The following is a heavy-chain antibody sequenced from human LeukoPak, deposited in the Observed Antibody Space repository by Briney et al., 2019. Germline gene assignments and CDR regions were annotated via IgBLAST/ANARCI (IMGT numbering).Heavy chain of an antibody. CDR1: GGTFSSYA. Sequence: AASVKVSCKASGGTFSSYAISWVRQAPGQGLEWMGGIIPIFGTANYAQKFQGRVTITADESTSTAYMELSSLRSEDTAVYYCASSGYYYGAFDIWGQGTMVTVSS. CDR3: ASSGYYYGAFDI. D-gene: IGHD3-22*01. CDR2: IIPIFGTA. J-gene: IGHJ3*02. V-gene: IGHV1-69*13.